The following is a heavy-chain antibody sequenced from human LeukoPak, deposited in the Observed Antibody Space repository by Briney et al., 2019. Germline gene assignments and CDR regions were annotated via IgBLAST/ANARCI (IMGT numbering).Heavy chain of an antibody. CDR1: GFTFSNYG. J-gene: IGHJ4*02. Sequence: GGSLRLSCAASGFTFSNYGLHRVRQVPGKGLEWVAFVFYDGSNQYYADSVKGRFTISRDNSKYTLYLQMNSLRVEDTAVYYCAKGDYFGSGFDYWGRGTLVIVST. CDR3: AKGDYFGSGFDY. D-gene: IGHD3-10*01. CDR2: VFYDGSNQ. V-gene: IGHV3-30*02.